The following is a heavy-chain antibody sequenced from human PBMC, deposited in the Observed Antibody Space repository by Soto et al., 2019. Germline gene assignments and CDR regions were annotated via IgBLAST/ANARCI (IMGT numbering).Heavy chain of an antibody. V-gene: IGHV4-59*08. Sequence: SETLSLTCTVSGGSISSYYWSWIRQPPGKGLEWIGYIYYSGSTNYNPSLKSRVTISVDTSKNQFSLKLSSVTAADTAVYYCARQNYGPPHGVDYWGQGTLVTVSS. D-gene: IGHD4-17*01. CDR3: ARQNYGPPHGVDY. J-gene: IGHJ4*02. CDR2: IYYSGST. CDR1: GGSISSYY.